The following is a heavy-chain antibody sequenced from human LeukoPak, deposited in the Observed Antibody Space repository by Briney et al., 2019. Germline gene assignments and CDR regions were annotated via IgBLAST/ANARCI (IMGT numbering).Heavy chain of an antibody. V-gene: IGHV3-7*01. CDR1: GFTFSSYW. J-gene: IGHJ3*02. D-gene: IGHD5-24*01. CDR2: IKQGGSEK. Sequence: PGGSLRLSCAASGFTFSSYWMSWVRQAPGKGLEWVANIKQGGSEKYYVDSVKGRFTISRDNAKNSLYLLMNSLRAEDTAFYYCTRQKMATIPHDAFDIWGQGTMVTVSS. CDR3: TRQKMATIPHDAFDI.